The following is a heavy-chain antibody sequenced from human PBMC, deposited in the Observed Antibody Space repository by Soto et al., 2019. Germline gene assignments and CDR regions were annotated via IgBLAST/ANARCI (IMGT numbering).Heavy chain of an antibody. J-gene: IGHJ1*01. CDR1: GGSISSSTYY. V-gene: IGHV4-39*01. Sequence: QLQLQESGPGLVKPSETLSLTCTVSGGSISSSTYYWGWIRQPPGKGLEWIGSIYYSGSTYYNPSLKSRVTRXXDXSXXQCSLKLSSGTAAATAVYYCARQEGGSSHREYFQHWGQGTLVTVSS. D-gene: IGHD1-26*01. CDR2: IYYSGST. CDR3: ARQEGGSSHREYFQH.